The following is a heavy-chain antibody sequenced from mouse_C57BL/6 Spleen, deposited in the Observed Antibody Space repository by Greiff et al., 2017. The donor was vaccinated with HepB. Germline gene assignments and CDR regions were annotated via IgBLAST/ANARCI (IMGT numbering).Heavy chain of an antibody. V-gene: IGHV1-61*01. D-gene: IGHD2-5*01. CDR3: ARKSNSPDY. CDR2: IYPSDSET. Sequence: QVQLQQPGAELVRPGSSVKLSCKASGYTFTSYWMDWVKQRPGQGLEWIGKIYPSDSETHYNQKFKDKATLTVDKSSSTAYMQLSSLTSEDSAVYYCARKSNSPDYWGQGTTLTVSS. CDR1: GYTFTSYW. J-gene: IGHJ2*01.